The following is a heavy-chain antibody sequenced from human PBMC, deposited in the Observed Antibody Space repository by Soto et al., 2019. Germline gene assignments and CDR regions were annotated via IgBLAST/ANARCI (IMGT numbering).Heavy chain of an antibody. J-gene: IGHJ6*02. V-gene: IGHV4-34*01. CDR1: GGSFSGYY. Sequence: PSETLSLTCAVYGGSFSGYYWSWIRQPPGKGLEWIGEINHSGSTNYNPSLKSRVTISVETSKNQFSLKLSSVTAADTAVYYCAGGDYYHSSGYYFYYYTMDVWGQGTTVTVSS. D-gene: IGHD3-22*01. CDR3: AGGDYYHSSGYYFYYYTMDV. CDR2: INHSGST.